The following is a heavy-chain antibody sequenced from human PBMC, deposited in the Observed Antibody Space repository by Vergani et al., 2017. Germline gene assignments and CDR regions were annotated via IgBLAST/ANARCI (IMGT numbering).Heavy chain of an antibody. V-gene: IGHV4-61*02. CDR2: IYTTGST. Sequence: QLQLQESGPGLVKPSQTLSLTCTVSGDSIFSGNYYWSWIRQPAENELEWIGRIYTTGSTNYNPSLESRVTMSLDSSRNRFSLSLSSVTAADTAIYFCARGSTHWKQGAFDIWGQGTLVTVSS. CDR1: GDSIFSGNYY. J-gene: IGHJ3*02. D-gene: IGHD1-1*01. CDR3: ARGSTHWKQGAFDI.